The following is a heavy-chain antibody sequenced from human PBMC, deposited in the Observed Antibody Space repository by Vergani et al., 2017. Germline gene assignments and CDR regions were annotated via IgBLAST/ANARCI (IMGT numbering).Heavy chain of an antibody. CDR2: TRNKANSYTT. CDR1: GFTFSDHY. Sequence: EVQLVESGGGLVQPGGSLRLSCAASGFTFSDHYMDWVRQAPGKGLEWVGRTRNKANSYTTEYAASVKGRFTISRDDSKNSLYLQMNSLRAEDTAVYYCAKGAVVTESPPYYYFDYWGQGTLVTVSS. J-gene: IGHJ4*02. D-gene: IGHD2-21*02. V-gene: IGHV3-72*01. CDR3: AKGAVVTESPPYYYFDY.